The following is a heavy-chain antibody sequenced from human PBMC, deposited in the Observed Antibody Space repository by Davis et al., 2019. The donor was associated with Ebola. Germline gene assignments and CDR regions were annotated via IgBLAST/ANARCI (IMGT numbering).Heavy chain of an antibody. V-gene: IGHV4-39*07. CDR3: AGAVVPAAIEGAFDI. CDR2: IYYSGST. Sequence: PSETLSLTCTVSGGSISSSSYYWGWIRQPPGKGLEWIGSIYYSGSTYYNPSLKSRVTISVDTSKNQFSLKLSSVTAADTAVYYCAGAVVPAAIEGAFDIWGQGTMVTVSS. J-gene: IGHJ3*02. CDR1: GGSISSSSYY. D-gene: IGHD2-2*01.